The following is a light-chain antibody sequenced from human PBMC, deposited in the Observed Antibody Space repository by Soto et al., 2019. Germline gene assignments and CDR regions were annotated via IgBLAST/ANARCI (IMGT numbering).Light chain of an antibody. CDR1: QSISSTY. J-gene: IGKJ1*01. V-gene: IGKV3-20*01. Sequence: EIVLTQSPGTLSLSPGERATLSCRASQSISSTYLAWYQQKPGQAPMLLIYGASSRATDIPDRFSGSGSGTDFTLTISRLEPEDFAVYYCQEYGSSRTFGQENNVEFK. CDR3: QEYGSSRT. CDR2: GAS.